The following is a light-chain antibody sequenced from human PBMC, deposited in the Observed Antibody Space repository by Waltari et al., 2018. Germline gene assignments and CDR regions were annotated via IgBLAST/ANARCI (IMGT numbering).Light chain of an antibody. CDR2: SND. CDR3: ATWDARLTAVV. V-gene: IGLV1-44*01. CDR1: NSNIGSST. J-gene: IGLJ2*01. Sequence: QSVVTQSPSASGAPEQRVTISCSGSNSNIGSSTVNWYQKVPGTAPRLLIYSNDQRPSGVPDRFSASKSGTSASLAISGLQSEDEADYYCATWDARLTAVVFGGGTKVTVL.